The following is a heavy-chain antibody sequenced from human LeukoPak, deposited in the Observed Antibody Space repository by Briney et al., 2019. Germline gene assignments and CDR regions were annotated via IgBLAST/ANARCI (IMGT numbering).Heavy chain of an antibody. V-gene: IGHV3-15*01. Sequence: GGSLRLFCAASGFTFRDAWMNWVRQAPGKGPEWIGRIKSESDGGTRDYAAPVKGRFIISRDDSKNTLYLEMNSLKIEDTAVYYVLYGDYEWIHFWGQGTLVTVS. D-gene: IGHD4-17*01. CDR2: IKSESDGGTR. CDR1: GFTFRDAW. J-gene: IGHJ4*02. CDR3: LYGDYEWIHF.